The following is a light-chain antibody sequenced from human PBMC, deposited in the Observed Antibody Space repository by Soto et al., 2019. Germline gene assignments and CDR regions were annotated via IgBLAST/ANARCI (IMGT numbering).Light chain of an antibody. V-gene: IGKV3-15*01. Sequence: EIVMTQSPATLSVSPGERATLSCRASQSVSSNLAWYQQKPGQAPRLLIYGASTRATGIPARFSGSGSGTEFTLTISSLPSGDFAVYYCQQYNNWPFTFGPGTKEDIK. CDR2: GAS. J-gene: IGKJ3*01. CDR1: QSVSSN. CDR3: QQYNNWPFT.